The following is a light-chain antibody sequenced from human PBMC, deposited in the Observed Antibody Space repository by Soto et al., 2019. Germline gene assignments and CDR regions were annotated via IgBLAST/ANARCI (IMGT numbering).Light chain of an antibody. CDR1: QRISRW. Sequence: DIQMTQSPSTLSASLGDRVTITCRARQRISRWLAWYQQKPGKAPKLLLSDVSSLERGVPSRFSGSGSGTEFTLTISSLQPDDFATYHCQQSETYSQWTFGQATKVEI. V-gene: IGKV1-5*01. J-gene: IGKJ1*01. CDR3: QQSETYSQWT. CDR2: DVS.